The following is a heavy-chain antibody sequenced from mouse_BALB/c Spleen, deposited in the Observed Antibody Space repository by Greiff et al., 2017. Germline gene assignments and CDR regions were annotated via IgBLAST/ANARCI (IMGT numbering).Heavy chain of an antibody. CDR2: ISSGGSYT. D-gene: IGHD2-3*01. J-gene: IGHJ2*01. V-gene: IGHV5-9-3*01. Sequence: EVNVVESGGGLVKPGGSLKLSCAASGFTFSSYAMSWVRQTPEKRLEWVATISSGGSYTYYPDSVKGRFTISRDNAKNTLYLQMSSLRSEDTAMYYCARRDDGYYFDYWGQGTTLTVSS. CDR3: ARRDDGYYFDY. CDR1: GFTFSSYA.